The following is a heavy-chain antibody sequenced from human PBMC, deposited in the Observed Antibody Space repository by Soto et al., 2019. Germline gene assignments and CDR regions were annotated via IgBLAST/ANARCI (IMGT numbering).Heavy chain of an antibody. V-gene: IGHV3-30-3*01. CDR1: GFTFSSYA. CDR2: ISYDGSNI. J-gene: IGHJ6*02. CDR3: ARGSAAGIYFYGMDV. Sequence: QVQLVESGGGVVQPGRSLRLSCAASGFTFSSYAMHWVRQAPGKGLEWVTVISYDGSNIYYADSVKGRFSISRDNSKNTLYVHMNSLRPDDTGVYYCARGSAAGIYFYGMDVWGQGTTVTVSS. D-gene: IGHD6-13*01.